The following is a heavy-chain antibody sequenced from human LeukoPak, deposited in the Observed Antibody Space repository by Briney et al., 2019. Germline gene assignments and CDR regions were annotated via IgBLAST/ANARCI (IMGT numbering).Heavy chain of an antibody. D-gene: IGHD6-19*01. V-gene: IGHV3-48*01. CDR2: IGTSGNTI. CDR3: ARDQWLDY. Sequence: GGSLRLSCAASGFSFSGYIMNWVRQTPGKGLEWVSFIGTSGNTIYYADSVKGRFTVSRDNAKNSLYLQMNSLSAEDTAVYYCARDQWLDYWGQGTLVTVSS. CDR1: GFSFSGYI. J-gene: IGHJ4*02.